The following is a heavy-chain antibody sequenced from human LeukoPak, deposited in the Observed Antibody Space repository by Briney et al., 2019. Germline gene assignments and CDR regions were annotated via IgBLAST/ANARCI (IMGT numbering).Heavy chain of an antibody. CDR2: IGPGGDI. J-gene: IGHJ4*02. CDR3: ARGFDS. Sequence: GGSLRLSCAASGFSFTAYSMNWVRQAPGRGLEWISYIGPGGDIYYADSVTGRFTVSRDTAKNSLYLQMNGLRVEDTAVYYCARGFDSWGQGTLVTVSS. CDR1: GFSFTAYS. V-gene: IGHV3-48*01.